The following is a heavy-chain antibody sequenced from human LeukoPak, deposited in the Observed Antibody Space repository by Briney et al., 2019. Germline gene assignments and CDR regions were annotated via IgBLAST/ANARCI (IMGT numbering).Heavy chain of an antibody. V-gene: IGHV1-2*02. CDR3: AGDGYNSRRFFDY. J-gene: IGHJ4*02. CDR1: GYTFNAYY. Sequence: ASVTVSCKTSGYTFNAYYMHWVRQAPGQGLEWMGWINPNSGGSNYAQKFQGRVTMTSDTSINTAYMELSGLISDDTAVYYCAGDGYNSRRFFDYWGQGTLVTVSS. D-gene: IGHD5-24*01. CDR2: INPNSGGS.